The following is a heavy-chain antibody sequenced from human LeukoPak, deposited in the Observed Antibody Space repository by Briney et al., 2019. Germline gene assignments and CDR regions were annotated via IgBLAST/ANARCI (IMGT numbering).Heavy chain of an antibody. D-gene: IGHD6-19*01. CDR2: ISSGGRYV. CDR3: TTDVRDEYTCGWYPIGY. CDR1: GFSFSTYS. V-gene: IGHV3-21*01. Sequence: GGSLRLSCAASGFSFSTYSMNWVRQAPGKGLEWVSSISSGGRYVYHADSVKGRFTISRDNAKNSLYLQMNSLRAEDTAVYYCTTDVRDEYTCGWYPIGYWGQGTLVTVSS. J-gene: IGHJ4*02.